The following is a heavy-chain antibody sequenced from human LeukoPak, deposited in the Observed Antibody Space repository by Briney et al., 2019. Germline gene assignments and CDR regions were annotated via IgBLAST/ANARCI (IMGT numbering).Heavy chain of an antibody. J-gene: IGHJ6*02. CDR2: IRGKANSYAT. Sequence: GGSLRLSCAASGFTFSGSAMHWVRQASGKGLEWVGRIRGKANSYATAYAASVKGRFTISRDDSKNTAYLQMNSLKTEDTAVYYCAAARPDYYYYGMDVWGQGTTVTVSS. V-gene: IGHV3-73*01. D-gene: IGHD6-6*01. CDR1: GFTFSGSA. CDR3: AAARPDYYYYGMDV.